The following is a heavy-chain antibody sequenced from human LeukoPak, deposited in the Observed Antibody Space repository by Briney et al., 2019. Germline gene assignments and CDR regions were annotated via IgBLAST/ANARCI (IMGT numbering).Heavy chain of an antibody. CDR2: IIPILGIA. Sequence: SVKVSCKASGGTFSIYTISWVRQAPGQGLEWMGRIIPILGIANYAQKFQGRVTITADKSTSTAYMELSSLRSEDTAVYYCARYTLWDCSSTSCYTGAFDIWGQGTMVTVSS. CDR1: GGTFSIYT. J-gene: IGHJ3*02. V-gene: IGHV1-69*02. CDR3: ARYTLWDCSSTSCYTGAFDI. D-gene: IGHD2-2*02.